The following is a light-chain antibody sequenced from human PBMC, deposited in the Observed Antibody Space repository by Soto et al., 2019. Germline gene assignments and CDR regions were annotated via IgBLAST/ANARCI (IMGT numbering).Light chain of an antibody. CDR1: QTISMY. V-gene: IGKV1-39*01. CDR2: AAS. J-gene: IGKJ4*01. CDR3: QQSYSTPPLT. Sequence: DIQMTQSPSSLSASVGDRVTITCRASQTISMYLNWYQQKPGKAPILLISAASSLESGVPSRFSGSRSGTEFTPTISSLQPEDCATYYCQQSYSTPPLTFGGGTKVEIK.